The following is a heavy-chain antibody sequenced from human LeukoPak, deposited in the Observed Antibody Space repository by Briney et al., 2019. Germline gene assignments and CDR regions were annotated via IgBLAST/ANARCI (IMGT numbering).Heavy chain of an antibody. CDR2: VHPNSGDT. Sequence: ASVKVSCKTSGYTFTTYEINWVRQATGQGLEWMGWVHPNSGDTVYAQKFQGRVTMTRDTSISTTYMELSSLRSDDTAVYYCARGPRFDTWGQGTLVTVSS. J-gene: IGHJ5*02. CDR1: GYTFTTYE. V-gene: IGHV1-8*01. CDR3: ARGPRFDT.